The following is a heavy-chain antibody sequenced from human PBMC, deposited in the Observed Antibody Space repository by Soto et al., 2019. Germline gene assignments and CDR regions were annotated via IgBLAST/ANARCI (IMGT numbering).Heavy chain of an antibody. CDR2: ISSSSSYI. CDR3: ASTNSRSYYMDV. Sequence: EVLLVESGGGLVKPGGSLRLSCAASGFTFSSYSMNWVRQAPGKGLEWVSSISSSSSYIYYADSVKGRFTISRDNAKNSLYLQMNSLRAEDTAVYYCASTNSRSYYMDVWGKGTTVTVSS. CDR1: GFTFSSYS. J-gene: IGHJ6*03. V-gene: IGHV3-21*01. D-gene: IGHD6-13*01.